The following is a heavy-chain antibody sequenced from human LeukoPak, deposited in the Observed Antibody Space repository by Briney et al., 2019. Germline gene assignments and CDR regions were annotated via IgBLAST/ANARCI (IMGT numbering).Heavy chain of an antibody. V-gene: IGHV4-59*08. CDR3: ARQPLYYDILTGYQRTYYFDC. D-gene: IGHD3-9*01. J-gene: IGHJ4*02. CDR2: IYYSGST. CDR1: GGSISSYY. Sequence: PSETLSLTCTVSGGSISSYYWSWIRQPPGKGLEWIGYIYYSGSTNYNPSLKSRVTISVDTSKNQFSLKLSSVTAADTAVYYCARQPLYYDILTGYQRTYYFDCWGQGTLVTVSS.